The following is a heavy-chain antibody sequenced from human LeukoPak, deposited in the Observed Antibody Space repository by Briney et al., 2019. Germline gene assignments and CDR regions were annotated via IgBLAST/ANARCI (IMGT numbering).Heavy chain of an antibody. Sequence: PSETLSLTCAVSGGSISSYYWSWIRQLPGKGLEWIGYIYYSGSTSYNPSLKSRVTISVDTSKNQFSLKLTSVTAADTAVYHCARGSVPGVPYFDYWGQGTLVTVSS. J-gene: IGHJ4*02. CDR2: IYYSGST. D-gene: IGHD3-10*01. CDR3: ARGSVPGVPYFDY. V-gene: IGHV4-59*01. CDR1: GGSISSYY.